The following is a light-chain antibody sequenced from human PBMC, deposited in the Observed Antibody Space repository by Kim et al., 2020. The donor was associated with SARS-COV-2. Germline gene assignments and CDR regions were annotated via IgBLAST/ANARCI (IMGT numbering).Light chain of an antibody. V-gene: IGKV4-1*01. CDR3: QQCYSIPLT. J-gene: IGKJ4*01. Sequence: DIVMTQSPDSLAVSLGERATINCKSSQSVLYSSNNKNCLAWYQQRPGQPPKLLIYGASTRDSGVPDRFSGSGSGTDFTLTISSLQAEDVAVYYCQQCYSIPLTFGGGTKVDIK. CDR2: GAS. CDR1: QSVLYSSNNKNC.